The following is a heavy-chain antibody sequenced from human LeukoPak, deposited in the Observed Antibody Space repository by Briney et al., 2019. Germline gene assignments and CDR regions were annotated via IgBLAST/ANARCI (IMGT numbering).Heavy chain of an antibody. CDR3: ARDDGDVEFDY. CDR1: GFTVSSNY. J-gene: IGHJ4*02. CDR2: IYSGGST. D-gene: IGHD4-17*01. V-gene: IGHV3-53*01. Sequence: GGSLRLSCAASGFTVSSNYMSWVRQAPGKGLEWVSVIYSGGSTYYADSVEGRFTISRDNSKNTLYLQMNSLRAEDTAVYYCARDDGDVEFDYWGQGTLVTASS.